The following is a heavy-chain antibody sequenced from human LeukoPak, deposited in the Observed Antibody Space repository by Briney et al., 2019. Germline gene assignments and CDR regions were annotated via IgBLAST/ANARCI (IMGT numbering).Heavy chain of an antibody. CDR1: GFTFSTYG. J-gene: IGHJ3*02. CDR3: ARSDAFDI. Sequence: GGSLRLSCVASGFTFSTYGMNWVRQAPGKGLEWVAVIYSGDTTYYADSVKGRFTISRDNSKNTLNLQMNSLRAEDTAVYYCARSDAFDIWGQGTMVTVSS. CDR2: IYSGDTT. V-gene: IGHV3-66*01.